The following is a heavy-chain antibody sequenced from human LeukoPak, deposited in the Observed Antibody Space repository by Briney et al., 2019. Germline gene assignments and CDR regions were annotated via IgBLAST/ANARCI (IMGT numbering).Heavy chain of an antibody. CDR3: AKLIGGYNWNYPHYFDY. D-gene: IGHD1-7*01. J-gene: IGHJ4*02. CDR1: GFTFSSYG. CDR2: IWYGGSNK. Sequence: PGGSLRLSCAASGFTFSSYGMHWFRQAPGKGLEWVAVIWYGGSNKYYADSVKGRFTISRDNSKNTLYLQMNSLRAEDTAVYYCAKLIGGYNWNYPHYFDYWGQGTLVTVSS. V-gene: IGHV3-33*06.